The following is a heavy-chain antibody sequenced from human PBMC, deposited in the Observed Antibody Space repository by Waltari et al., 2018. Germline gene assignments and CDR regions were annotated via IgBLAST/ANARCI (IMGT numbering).Heavy chain of an antibody. D-gene: IGHD6-13*01. Sequence: QLQLQESGPGLVTPSETLSLTCTVPGGSISSSSYYWGWIRQPPGKGLEWIGSIYYSGSTYYNRSRKSRATISVDTSKNQFSLKLSSVTAADTAVYYCARHGPYSSSWTLGAFDIWGQGTMVTVSS. CDR2: IYYSGST. J-gene: IGHJ3*02. CDR3: ARHGPYSSSWTLGAFDI. CDR1: GGSISSSSYY. V-gene: IGHV4-39*01.